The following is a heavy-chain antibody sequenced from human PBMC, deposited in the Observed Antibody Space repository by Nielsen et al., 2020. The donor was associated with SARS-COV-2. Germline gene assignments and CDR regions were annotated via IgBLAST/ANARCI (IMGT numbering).Heavy chain of an antibody. J-gene: IGHJ6*02. Sequence: GGSLRLSCAASGFTFSGYAMHWVRQAPGKGLEWVAVISYDGSNKYYADSVKGRFTISRDNSKNTLYLQMNSLRAEDTAVYYCARDRVGDVWGQGTTVTVSS. CDR3: ARDRVGDV. V-gene: IGHV3-30-3*01. CDR1: GFTFSGYA. CDR2: ISYDGSNK.